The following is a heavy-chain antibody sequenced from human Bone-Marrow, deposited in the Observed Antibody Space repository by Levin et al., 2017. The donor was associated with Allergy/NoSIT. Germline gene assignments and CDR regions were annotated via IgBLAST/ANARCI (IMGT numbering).Heavy chain of an antibody. D-gene: IGHD3-10*01. Sequence: TGGSLRLSCAASGFTFSSYSMYWVRQTPGKGLEWVAVISYDGDNKNYADSVKGRFTISRDKSKNTLYLQMNSLRVEDTAVYYCARPTVRGVIIYFDYWGQGTLVTVSS. CDR1: GFTFSSYS. CDR3: ARPTVRGVIIYFDY. J-gene: IGHJ4*02. V-gene: IGHV3-30-3*01. CDR2: ISYDGDNK.